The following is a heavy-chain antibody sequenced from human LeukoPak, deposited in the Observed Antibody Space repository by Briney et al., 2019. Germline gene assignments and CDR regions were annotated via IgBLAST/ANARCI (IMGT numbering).Heavy chain of an antibody. J-gene: IGHJ4*02. CDR1: GFTFSNYG. Sequence: GGSLRLSCVISGFTFSNYGMHWVRQAPGKGLEWVAVISYDGSNRYYADSVKGRFTISRDNSKNTLYLQMNSLRAEDTAVYYCAKPIMTTVTTLGLYFDYWGQGALVTVSS. D-gene: IGHD4-17*01. CDR2: ISYDGSNR. CDR3: AKPIMTTVTTLGLYFDY. V-gene: IGHV3-30*18.